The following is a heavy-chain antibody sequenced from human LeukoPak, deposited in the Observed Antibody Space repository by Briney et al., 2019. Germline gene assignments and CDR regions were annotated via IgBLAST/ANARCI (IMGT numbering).Heavy chain of an antibody. CDR3: AKDRPAITMVRGRVPGYDY. D-gene: IGHD3-10*01. V-gene: IGHV3-23*01. CDR1: GFTFSSYG. CDR2: TSGSGGST. J-gene: IGHJ4*02. Sequence: GGTLRLSCAASGFTFSSYGMSWVRQAPGKGLEWVSATSGSGGSTYYADSVKGRFTISRDNSKNTLYLQMNSLRAEDTAVYYCAKDRPAITMVRGRVPGYDYWGQGTLVTVSS.